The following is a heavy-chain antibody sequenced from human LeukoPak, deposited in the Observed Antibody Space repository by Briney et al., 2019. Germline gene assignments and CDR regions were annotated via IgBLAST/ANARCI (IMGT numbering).Heavy chain of an antibody. CDR2: INPNSGGT. V-gene: IGHV1-2*02. D-gene: IGHD6-19*01. CDR1: GYTFTGYY. CDR3: ARDSGYSSGWYFAY. Sequence: ASVKVSCKASGYTFTGYYMHWVRQAPGQGLEWMGWINPNSGGTNYAQKFQCRVTMTRDTSISTAYMELSRLRSDDTAVYYCARDSGYSSGWYFAYWGQGTLVTVSS. J-gene: IGHJ4*02.